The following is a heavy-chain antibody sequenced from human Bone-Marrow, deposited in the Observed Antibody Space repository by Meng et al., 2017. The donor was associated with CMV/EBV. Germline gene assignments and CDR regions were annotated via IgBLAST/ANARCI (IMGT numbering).Heavy chain of an antibody. J-gene: IGHJ4*02. Sequence: GESLKISCTVSGFTFSSHWMSWVRLAPGKGLEWVANIKQDGSEKYYVDSVKGRFTISRDNAKNSLYLQMNSLRAEDTAVYYCASPGVRFLEWLLYVYWGQGTLVTVSS. D-gene: IGHD3-3*01. CDR1: GFTFSSHW. CDR2: IKQDGSEK. CDR3: ASPGVRFLEWLLYVY. V-gene: IGHV3-7*01.